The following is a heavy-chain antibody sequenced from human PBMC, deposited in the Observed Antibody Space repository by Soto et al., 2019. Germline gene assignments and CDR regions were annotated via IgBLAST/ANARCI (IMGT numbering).Heavy chain of an antibody. V-gene: IGHV3-48*01. CDR2: ISSSSNTI. CDR1: GFTFSSYS. Sequence: PGGSLRLSCAASGFTFSSYSMNWVRQAPGKGLQWISYISSSSNTIYYADSVKGRFTISRDYAKNTLYLQMNSLKTEDTAVYYCTTDLTDILPWDVWGQGTTVTVSS. D-gene: IGHD3-9*01. CDR3: TTDLTDILPWDV. J-gene: IGHJ6*02.